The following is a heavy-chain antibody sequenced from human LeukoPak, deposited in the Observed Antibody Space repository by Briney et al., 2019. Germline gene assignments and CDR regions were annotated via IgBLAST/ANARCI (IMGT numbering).Heavy chain of an antibody. V-gene: IGHV4-59*08. CDR1: GGSISSYF. D-gene: IGHD6-19*01. CDR3: ARLTGQAVAGTFLDY. J-gene: IGHJ4*02. Sequence: SETLSLTCTVSGGSISSYFWSWIRQPPGKGLEWIGYIYYSESTNYNPSLKSRVTISVDTSKNQFSLKMKSVTAADAAVYYCARLTGQAVAGTFLDYWGQGTLVTVSS. CDR2: IYYSEST.